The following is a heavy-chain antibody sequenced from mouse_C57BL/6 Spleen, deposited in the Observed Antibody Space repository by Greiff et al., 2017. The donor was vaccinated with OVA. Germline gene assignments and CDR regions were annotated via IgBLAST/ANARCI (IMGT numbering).Heavy chain of an antibody. J-gene: IGHJ3*01. CDR2: IYPGSGNT. CDR1: GYTFTDYY. D-gene: IGHD1-1*01. V-gene: IGHV1-76*01. Sequence: QVQLKQSGAELVRPGASVKLSCKASGYTFTDYYINWVKQRPGQGLEWIARIYPGSGNTYYNEKFKGKATLTAEKSSSTAYMQLSSLTSEDSAVYFCARWGLTGYGSSWFAYWGQGTLVTVSA. CDR3: ARWGLTGYGSSWFAY.